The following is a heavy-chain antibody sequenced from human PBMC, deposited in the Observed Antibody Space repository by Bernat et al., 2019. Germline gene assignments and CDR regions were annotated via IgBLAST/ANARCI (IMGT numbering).Heavy chain of an antibody. CDR1: NGPFESYF. CDR3: AGSRSAVDWFDP. J-gene: IGHJ5*02. CDR2: IFYAGAT. Sequence: QVQLQESGPRLVKPSETLSLNCTVSNGPFESYFWTWIRQPPMKGLEWIGTIFYAGATNHNPSLKSRVTMSLDKSKKRFSLKLTSATAADTAIYYCAGSRSAVDWFDPWGQGTPVSVSS. V-gene: IGHV4-59*04.